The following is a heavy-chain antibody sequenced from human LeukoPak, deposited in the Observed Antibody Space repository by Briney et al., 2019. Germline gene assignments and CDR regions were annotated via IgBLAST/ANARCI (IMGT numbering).Heavy chain of an antibody. CDR1: GGSISSSSYY. D-gene: IGHD3-10*01. CDR2: IYYSGST. CDR3: ARGWYYGSGSYYNPIRDYYYMDV. Sequence: PSETLSLTCTVSGGSISSSSYYWGWIRQPPGKGLEWIGSIYYSGSTYYNPSLKSRVTISVDTSKNQFSLKLSSVTAADTAVYYCARGWYYGSGSYYNPIRDYYYMDVWGKGTTVTVSS. J-gene: IGHJ6*03. V-gene: IGHV4-39*01.